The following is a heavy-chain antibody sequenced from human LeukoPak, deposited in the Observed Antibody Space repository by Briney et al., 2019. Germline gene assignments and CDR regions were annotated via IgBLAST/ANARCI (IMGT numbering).Heavy chain of an antibody. D-gene: IGHD3-10*01. V-gene: IGHV3-48*01. J-gene: IGHJ3*01. CDR2: ISSSSSTI. CDR3: ARGRGAYDL. Sequence: GGSLRLSCAASGFTFSSYSMNWVRQAPGKGLEWVSYISSSSSTIYYADSVKGRFTISRDNSKNTLYLQMNSLRPDDTAVYYCARGRGAYDLWGQGTMVTVSS. CDR1: GFTFSSYS.